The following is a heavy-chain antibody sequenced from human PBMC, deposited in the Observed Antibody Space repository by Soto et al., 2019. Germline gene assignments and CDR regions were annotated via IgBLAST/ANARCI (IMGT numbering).Heavy chain of an antibody. D-gene: IGHD6-13*01. J-gene: IGHJ6*02. CDR3: ARGHGSSWYLYYYGMDV. CDR1: GGSFSGYY. Sequence: PSETLSLTCAVYGGSFSGYYWSWIRQPPGKGLEWIGEINHSGSTNYNPSLKSRVTISVDTSKNQFSLKLSSVTAADTAVYYCARGHGSSWYLYYYGMDVWGQGTTVTVYS. V-gene: IGHV4-34*01. CDR2: INHSGST.